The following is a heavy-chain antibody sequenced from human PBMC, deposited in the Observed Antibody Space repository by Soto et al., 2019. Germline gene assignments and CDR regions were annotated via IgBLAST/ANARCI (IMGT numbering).Heavy chain of an antibody. CDR3: ARESSNIYDRHFRLDP. D-gene: IGHD3-16*01. Sequence: SETLSLTXRISGGSIFNYFWTWIRQSPGNRLEWIGDISHTGQTNYNPSLKSRVTLSVDISENEFSLRLASVTPADSALYFCARESSNIYDRHFRLDPWGQGTLVTVSS. V-gene: IGHV4-59*01. CDR1: GGSIFNYF. CDR2: ISHTGQT. J-gene: IGHJ5*02.